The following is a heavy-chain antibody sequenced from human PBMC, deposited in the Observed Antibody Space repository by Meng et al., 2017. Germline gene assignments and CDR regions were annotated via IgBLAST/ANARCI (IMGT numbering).Heavy chain of an antibody. V-gene: IGHV1-18*01. D-gene: IGHD3-16*01. J-gene: IGHJ4*02. CDR1: GYTFTSYG. CDR3: ARDLKRDHHLGEGGY. CDR2: ISAYNGNT. Sequence: QVRVVASGAEGKKPGASVKVSCKASGYTFTSYGISWVRQAPGQGLEWMGWISAYNGNTNYAEKLQGRVTMTTDTSTSTAYMELRSLRSDDTAVYYCARDLKRDHHLGEGGYWGQGTLVTVSS.